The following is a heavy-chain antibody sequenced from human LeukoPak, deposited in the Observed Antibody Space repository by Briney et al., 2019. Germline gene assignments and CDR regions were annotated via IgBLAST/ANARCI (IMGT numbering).Heavy chain of an antibody. J-gene: IGHJ4*02. CDR2: IYYSGST. D-gene: IGHD5-12*01. CDR3: ARGGYDRHIDY. V-gene: IGHV4-30-4*08. Sequence: PSQTLSLTCTVSGGSISSGDYYWRWIRQPPGKGLEWIVYIYYSGSTYYNPSLKSRVTISVDTSKDQFSLKLSSVTAADTAVYYCARGGYDRHIDYWGQGTLVTVSS. CDR1: GGSISSGDYY.